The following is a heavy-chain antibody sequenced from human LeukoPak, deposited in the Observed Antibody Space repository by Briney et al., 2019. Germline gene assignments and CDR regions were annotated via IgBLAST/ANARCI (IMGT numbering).Heavy chain of an antibody. Sequence: GGSLRLSCAASGFNFDDYTMLWVRQAPGKGLEWVSLISWDGGSTYYADSVKDRFTISRDNSKNSLYLQMNSLRTEDTALYYCAKDSAAGYYDILTGYYSGYGMDVWGQGTTVTVSS. D-gene: IGHD3-9*01. CDR3: AKDSAAGYYDILTGYYSGYGMDV. CDR1: GFNFDDYT. V-gene: IGHV3-43*01. CDR2: ISWDGGST. J-gene: IGHJ6*02.